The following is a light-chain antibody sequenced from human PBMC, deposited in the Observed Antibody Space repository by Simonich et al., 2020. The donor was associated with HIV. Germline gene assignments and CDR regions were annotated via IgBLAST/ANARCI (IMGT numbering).Light chain of an antibody. V-gene: IGKV3-15*01. CDR3: QQYNNWPSPFT. CDR2: AAS. Sequence: EIVLTQSPDTLSLSPGERATLSCRASRNVASNLAWYQQKPGQAPRLLIYAASRRATGIPARFSGSGFGTEFTLTISSIQSEDFAVYSCQQYNNWPSPFTFGPGTKVDIK. J-gene: IGKJ3*01. CDR1: RNVASN.